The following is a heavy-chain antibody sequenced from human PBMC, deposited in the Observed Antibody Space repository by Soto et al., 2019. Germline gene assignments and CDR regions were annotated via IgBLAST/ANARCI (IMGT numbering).Heavy chain of an antibody. J-gene: IGHJ5*02. V-gene: IGHV3-7*03. CDR3: ARVERGAGRRNWFDP. CDR1: GFTFSSYW. Sequence: GGSLRLSCAASGFTFSSYWMSWVRQAPGKGLEWVANIKQDGSEKYYVDSVKGRFTISRDNAKNSLYLQMNSLRAEDTAVYYCARVERGAGRRNWFDPWGQGTLVTVSS. D-gene: IGHD6-13*01. CDR2: IKQDGSEK.